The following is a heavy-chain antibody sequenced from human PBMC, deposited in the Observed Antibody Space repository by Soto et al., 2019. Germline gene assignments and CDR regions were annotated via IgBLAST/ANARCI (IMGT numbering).Heavy chain of an antibody. D-gene: IGHD2-8*01. Sequence: PSETLSLTCAVYGGSFSGYYWSWIRQPPGKXLEWIGEINHSGSTNYNPSLKSRVTISVDTSKNQFSLKLSSVTAADTAVYYCATVGYCTNGVCPKNYYYYGMDVWGQGTTVTVSS. V-gene: IGHV4-34*01. J-gene: IGHJ6*02. CDR3: ATVGYCTNGVCPKNYYYYGMDV. CDR1: GGSFSGYY. CDR2: INHSGST.